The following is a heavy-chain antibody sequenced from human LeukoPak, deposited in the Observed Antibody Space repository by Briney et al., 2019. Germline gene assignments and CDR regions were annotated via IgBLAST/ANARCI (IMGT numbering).Heavy chain of an antibody. CDR3: ARNIWFGESADAFDI. J-gene: IGHJ3*02. Sequence: GASVKVSCKASGYTFTGYYMHWVRQAPGQGLEWMGWINPNSGGTNYAQKFRGRVTMTRDKSIRTAYMELSRLTSDDTAVYYCARNIWFGESADAFDIWGQGTMVTVSS. CDR1: GYTFTGYY. V-gene: IGHV1-2*02. D-gene: IGHD3-10*01. CDR2: INPNSGGT.